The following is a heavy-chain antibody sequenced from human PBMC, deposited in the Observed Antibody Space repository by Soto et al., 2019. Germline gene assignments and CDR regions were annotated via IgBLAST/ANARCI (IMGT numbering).Heavy chain of an antibody. D-gene: IGHD3-22*01. CDR2: IYHSGST. J-gene: IGHJ5*02. CDR1: GGSVSSSNW. CDR3: ASVGSDYDNSGYYLP. Sequence: SETLSLTCIVSGGSVSSSNWWSWVRQPPGKGLEWIGEIYHSGSTTYNPSPKSRATISVDKSENQFSLRLKSVTAADTAVYYCASVGSDYDNSGYYLPWGPGTLVTVSS. V-gene: IGHV4-4*02.